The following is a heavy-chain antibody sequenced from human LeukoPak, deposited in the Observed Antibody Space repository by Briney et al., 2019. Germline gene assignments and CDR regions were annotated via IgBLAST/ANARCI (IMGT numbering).Heavy chain of an antibody. V-gene: IGHV4-39*07. J-gene: IGHJ4*02. CDR2: IYYSGST. CDR1: GGSISSSSYY. D-gene: IGHD6-13*01. Sequence: SETLSLTCTVSGGSISSSSYYWGWIRQPPGKGLEWIGSIYYSGSTYYNPSLKSRVTMSVDTSKNQFSLKLTSVTAADTAAYYCARGRIAAAPHFDYWGQGTLVTVSS. CDR3: ARGRIAAAPHFDY.